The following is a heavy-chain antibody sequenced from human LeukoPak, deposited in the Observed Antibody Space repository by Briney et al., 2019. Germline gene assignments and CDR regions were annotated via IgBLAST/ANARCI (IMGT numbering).Heavy chain of an antibody. Sequence: GGSLRLSCAASGFTFSSYAMSWVRQVPGKGLEWVSVISGSGDNTYYADSVKGRFTISRDNAKNSLYLQMNSLRAEDTAVYYCARDADITSSFDYWGQGTLVTVSS. CDR3: ARDADITSSFDY. D-gene: IGHD3-16*01. V-gene: IGHV3-23*01. J-gene: IGHJ4*02. CDR2: ISGSGDNT. CDR1: GFTFSSYA.